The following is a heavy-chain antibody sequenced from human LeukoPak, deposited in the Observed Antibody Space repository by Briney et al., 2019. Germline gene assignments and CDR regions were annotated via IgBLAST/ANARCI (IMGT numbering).Heavy chain of an antibody. CDR2: ISSSGSTI. D-gene: IGHD6-6*01. CDR1: GFTFSSYE. V-gene: IGHV3-48*03. CDR3: AKPRSIYNSFPYDS. Sequence: GGSLRLSCAASGFTFSSYEMNWVRQAPGKGLEWVSYISSSGSTIYYADSVKGRFTVSRDNAKNSLYLQMNSLRAEDTAVYYCAKPRSIYNSFPYDSWGQGTLVTVSS. J-gene: IGHJ4*02.